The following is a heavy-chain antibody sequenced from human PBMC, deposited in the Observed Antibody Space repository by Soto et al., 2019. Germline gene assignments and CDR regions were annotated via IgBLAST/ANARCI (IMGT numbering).Heavy chain of an antibody. D-gene: IGHD1-26*01. J-gene: IGHJ4*02. V-gene: IGHV4-30-4*01. Sequence: SETLSLTCTVSGGSISSGDYYWSWIRQPPGKGLEWIGYIYYSGSTYYNPSLKSRVTISVDTSKNQFSLKLSSVTAADTAVYYCARLGVSVGPLMHDYWGQGTLVTVSS. CDR3: ARLGVSVGPLMHDY. CDR2: IYYSGST. CDR1: GGSISSGDYY.